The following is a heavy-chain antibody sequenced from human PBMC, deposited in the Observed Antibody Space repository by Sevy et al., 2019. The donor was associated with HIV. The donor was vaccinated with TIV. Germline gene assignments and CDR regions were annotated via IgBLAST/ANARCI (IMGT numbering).Heavy chain of an antibody. Sequence: GSLRLSCAASGFTFSSYGMHWVRQAPGKGLEWVAVISYDGSNKFYADSVKGRFTISRDNSKNTLYLQMNSLRADNTAVYYCAKHEAATPYYYYGMDVWGQGTPVTVSS. D-gene: IGHD2-15*01. V-gene: IGHV3-30*18. J-gene: IGHJ6*02. CDR1: GFTFSSYG. CDR3: AKHEAATPYYYYGMDV. CDR2: ISYDGSNK.